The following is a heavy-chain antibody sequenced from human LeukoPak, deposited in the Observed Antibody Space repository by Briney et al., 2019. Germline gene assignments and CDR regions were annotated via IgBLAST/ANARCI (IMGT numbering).Heavy chain of an antibody. CDR3: ARGSTSDWPLEY. Sequence: GASMKVSCKASGYTFINYAIHWVRQAPGQRLEWMGWINAHNGDTKYSQKFQGRVAITRDTSANIVYMELSTLRFGDTAVYYCARGSTSDWPLEYWGRGILVTVSS. V-gene: IGHV1-3*01. D-gene: IGHD2-21*02. CDR2: INAHNGDT. CDR1: GYTFINYA. J-gene: IGHJ4*02.